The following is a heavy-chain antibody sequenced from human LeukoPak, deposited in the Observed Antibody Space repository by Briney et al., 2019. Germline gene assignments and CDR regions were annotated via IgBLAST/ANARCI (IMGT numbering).Heavy chain of an antibody. CDR3: AKAQAEYYYDSSDS. D-gene: IGHD3-22*01. V-gene: IGHV3-30*18. CDR2: ISFDGNNK. Sequence: GRSLKHSCAASGFTFSSYGMHWVRQAPGKGLECVALISFDGNNKYYADSVKGRFTISRDNSKNTLYLQMNSLRIEDTAVYYCAKAQAEYYYDSSDSWVKGTVDSVSS. CDR1: GFTFSSYG. J-gene: IGHJ4*02.